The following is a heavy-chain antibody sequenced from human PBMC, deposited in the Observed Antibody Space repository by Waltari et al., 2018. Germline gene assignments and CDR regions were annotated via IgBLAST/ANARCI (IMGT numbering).Heavy chain of an antibody. D-gene: IGHD4-17*01. CDR2: ISSSSSYI. J-gene: IGHJ4*02. V-gene: IGHV3-21*01. Sequence: EVQLVESGGGLVKPGGSLRLSCAASGFTFSSYSMNWVRQAPGNGLEWVSSISSSSSYIYYADSVKGRFTISRDNAKNSLYLQMNSLRAEDTAVYYGARGTDYGDYYFDYWGQGTLVTVSA. CDR3: ARGTDYGDYYFDY. CDR1: GFTFSSYS.